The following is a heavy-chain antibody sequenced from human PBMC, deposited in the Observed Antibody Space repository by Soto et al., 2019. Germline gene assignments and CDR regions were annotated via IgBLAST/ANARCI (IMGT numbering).Heavy chain of an antibody. Sequence: PGGALRLFCAASGFTFSSYGMHWVRQAPGKGLEWVAVISYDGSNKYYADSVKGRFTISRDNSKNTLYLQMNSLRAEDTAVYYCAKSGYGRYNWFDPWGHVTLVTV. J-gene: IGHJ5*02. D-gene: IGHD6-25*01. CDR2: ISYDGSNK. CDR3: AKSGYGRYNWFDP. V-gene: IGHV3-30*18. CDR1: GFTFSSYG.